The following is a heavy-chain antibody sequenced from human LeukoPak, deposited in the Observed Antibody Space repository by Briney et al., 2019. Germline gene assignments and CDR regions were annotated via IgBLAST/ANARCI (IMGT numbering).Heavy chain of an antibody. V-gene: IGHV1-18*01. CDR1: GYTFSSYG. CDR3: ARELEDFWSGYYMSYYYGMDV. J-gene: IGHJ6*02. D-gene: IGHD3-3*01. CDR2: ISAYNGNT. Sequence: ASVEVSCKASGYTFSSYGISWVRPAPGQGLEWMGWISAYNGNTNYAQKLQGRVTMTTDTSTSTAYMELRSLRSDDTAVYYCARELEDFWSGYYMSYYYGMDVWGQGTTVTVSS.